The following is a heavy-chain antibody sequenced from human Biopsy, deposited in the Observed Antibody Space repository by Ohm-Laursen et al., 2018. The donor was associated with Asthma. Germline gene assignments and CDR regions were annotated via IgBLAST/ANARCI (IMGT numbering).Heavy chain of an antibody. CDR2: ISVYNGNT. V-gene: IGHV1-18*01. CDR1: GYTFNSAG. CDR3: ARAVDYSHYYGIDV. J-gene: IGHJ6*02. Sequence: GASVKVSCKPFGYTFNSAGITWVRQAPGQGLEWMGWISVYNGNTKVAQKLQDRVTMITDTSTSTAYMELRSLRSDDTAVYFCARAVDYSHYYGIDVWGQGTTVTVS. D-gene: IGHD3-10*01.